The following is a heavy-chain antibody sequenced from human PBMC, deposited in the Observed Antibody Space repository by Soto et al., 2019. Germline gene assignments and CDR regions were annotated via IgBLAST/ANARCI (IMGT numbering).Heavy chain of an antibody. V-gene: IGHV3-30-3*01. CDR1: GFIFSGYG. Sequence: GGSLRLSCAASGFIFSGYGIHWVRQAPGKGLEWVALISYDGSNKYYADSVKGRFTISRDNSKNTLYVQMNSLRAEDTAVYYCARMRYGLDVWGQGTTVTVSS. CDR2: ISYDGSNK. J-gene: IGHJ6*02. CDR3: ARMRYGLDV.